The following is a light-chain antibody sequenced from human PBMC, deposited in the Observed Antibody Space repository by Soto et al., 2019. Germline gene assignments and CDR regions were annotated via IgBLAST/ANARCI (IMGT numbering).Light chain of an antibody. V-gene: IGLV3-27*01. CDR2: KDS. Sequence: SYELTQPSSVSVSPGQTARITCSGDVLAKKYARWFQQKPGQAPVLVIYKDSERPSGIPERFSGSSSGTTVTLTISGAQVEDEADYYCYSAADNHGGVFGGGTKLTVL. CDR1: VLAKKY. J-gene: IGLJ2*01. CDR3: YSAADNHGGV.